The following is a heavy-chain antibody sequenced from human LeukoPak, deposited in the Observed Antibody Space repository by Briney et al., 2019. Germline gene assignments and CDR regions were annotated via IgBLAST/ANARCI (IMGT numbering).Heavy chain of an antibody. CDR1: GGSISSGSYY. CDR2: IYYSRST. J-gene: IGHJ5*02. Sequence: SQTLSLTCTVSGGSISSGSYYWSWIRQPPGKGLEWIGYIYYSRSTNYNPSLKSRVTISVDTSKNQFSLKLTSLTAADTAVYYCARALLGVGATSPWFDPWGQGTLVTVSS. D-gene: IGHD1-26*01. V-gene: IGHV4-61*01. CDR3: ARALLGVGATSPWFDP.